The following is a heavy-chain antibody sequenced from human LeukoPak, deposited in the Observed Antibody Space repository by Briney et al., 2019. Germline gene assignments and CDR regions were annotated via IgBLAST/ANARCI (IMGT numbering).Heavy chain of an antibody. V-gene: IGHV4-59*02. J-gene: IGHJ4*02. Sequence: SETLSLTCTVSGGSVSSYYWSWIRQPPGKGLEWIGYIYYSGSTYYNPSLKSRVTISVDTSKNQFSLKLSSVTAADTAVYYCAREGVYDILTGYRYFDYWGQGTLVTVSS. CDR3: AREGVYDILTGYRYFDY. CDR2: IYYSGST. CDR1: GGSVSSYY. D-gene: IGHD3-9*01.